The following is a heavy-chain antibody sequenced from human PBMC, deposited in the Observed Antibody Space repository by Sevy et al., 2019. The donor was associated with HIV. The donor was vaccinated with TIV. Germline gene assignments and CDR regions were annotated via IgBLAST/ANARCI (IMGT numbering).Heavy chain of an antibody. CDR1: GFTFSSYG. D-gene: IGHD2-15*01. J-gene: IGHJ6*02. Sequence: GGSLRLSCAASGFTFSSYGMHWVRQAPGKGLEWVAVISYDGSNKYYADSVKRRFNISTDNSKNTLYQQMNSLRTEDNDVYYYANEDYKGMALAFPYCSGGSGYSSGYYGMDVWGQGTTVTVSS. V-gene: IGHV3-30*18. CDR2: ISYDGSNK. CDR3: ANEDYKGMALAFPYCSGGSGYSSGYYGMDV.